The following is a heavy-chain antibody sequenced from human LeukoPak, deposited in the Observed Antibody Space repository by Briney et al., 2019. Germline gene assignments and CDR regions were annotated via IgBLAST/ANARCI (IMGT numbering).Heavy chain of an antibody. CDR2: ISNSGSST. D-gene: IGHD3-22*01. CDR3: AKAEPRFRYYYDSSGYFPFDF. J-gene: IGHJ4*02. CDR1: GFTFSTYA. Sequence: GGSLRLSCAASGFTFSTYAMSWVRQAPGKGLEWVSAISNSGSSTYCADSVKGRFTISRDTSKNTLYLQMNSLRAEDTAVYYCAKAEPRFRYYYDSSGYFPFDFWGQGTLVTVSS. V-gene: IGHV3-23*01.